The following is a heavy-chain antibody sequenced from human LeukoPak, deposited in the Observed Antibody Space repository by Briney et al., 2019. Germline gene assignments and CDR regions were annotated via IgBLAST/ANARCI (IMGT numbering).Heavy chain of an antibody. CDR2: IYSDFRT. CDR3: ARESGYAVGDF. J-gene: IGHJ4*02. CDR1: EFTFRKHA. Sequence: GRSLRLSCAASEFTFRKHAMNWFRQAPGKGLEWASVIYSDFRTYYADSVKGRFIISKDTSKNTLYLQMNNLRADDTAVYYCARESGYAVGDFWGQGTLVTVSS. V-gene: IGHV3-53*01. D-gene: IGHD5-12*01.